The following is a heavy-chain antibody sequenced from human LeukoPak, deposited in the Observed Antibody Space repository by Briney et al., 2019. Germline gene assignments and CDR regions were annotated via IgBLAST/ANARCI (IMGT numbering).Heavy chain of an antibody. Sequence: SVKVSCKASGGTFSSYAISWVRQAPGQGLEWMGRIISIFGTANYAQKFQGRVTITTDESTSTAYMELSSLRSEDTAVYYCAVGYSYGYNDYWGQGTLVTVSS. D-gene: IGHD5-18*01. CDR3: AVGYSYGYNDY. J-gene: IGHJ4*02. V-gene: IGHV1-69*05. CDR1: GGTFSSYA. CDR2: IISIFGTA.